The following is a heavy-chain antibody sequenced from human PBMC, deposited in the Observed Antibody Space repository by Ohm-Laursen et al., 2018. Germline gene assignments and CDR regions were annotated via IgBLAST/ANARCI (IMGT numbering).Heavy chain of an antibody. J-gene: IGHJ4*02. CDR3: ATGHDLEGHES. CDR2: FAPGDGAP. V-gene: IGHV1-24*01. CDR1: GYTFDSFG. Sequence: ASVKVSCKASGYTFDSFGITWVRQGPGQGLEWMGTFAPGDGAPLYAEKFEDRLSVTEDTSTDTASMELTSLTFEDTAVYYCATGHDLEGHESWGQGTLVTVSS. D-gene: IGHD1-1*01.